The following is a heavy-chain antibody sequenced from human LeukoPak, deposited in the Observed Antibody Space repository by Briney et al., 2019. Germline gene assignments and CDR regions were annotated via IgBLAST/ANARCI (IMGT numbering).Heavy chain of an antibody. CDR1: GGSISSGGNY. J-gene: IGHJ5*02. V-gene: IGHV4-31*03. CDR3: ARGRHIVVVPAATTTNWFDP. CDR2: IYYSGST. D-gene: IGHD2-2*01. Sequence: SETLSLTCTVSGGSISSGGNYWSWIRQHPGKGLEWIGYIYYSGSTYYNPSLKSRVTISVDTSKNQFSLKLSSVTAADTAVYYCARGRHIVVVPAATTTNWFDPWGQGTLVTVSS.